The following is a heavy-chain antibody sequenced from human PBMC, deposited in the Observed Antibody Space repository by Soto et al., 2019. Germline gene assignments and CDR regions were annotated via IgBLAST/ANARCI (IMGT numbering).Heavy chain of an antibody. Sequence: ASVKVSCKVSGYTLTELSMHWVRQAPGKGLEWMGSFDPEDGETIHTQTFQGRLTLTGGTSTDTAHMELSRLRSEDTAVYYCTTSLELPLGTDVWGQGTTVTVSS. V-gene: IGHV1-24*01. CDR2: FDPEDGET. D-gene: IGHD1-7*01. J-gene: IGHJ6*02. CDR3: TTSLELPLGTDV. CDR1: GYTLTELS.